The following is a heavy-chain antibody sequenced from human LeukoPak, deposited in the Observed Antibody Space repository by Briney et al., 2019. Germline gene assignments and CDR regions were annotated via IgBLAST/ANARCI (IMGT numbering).Heavy chain of an antibody. CDR2: LNSGGDVT. J-gene: IGHJ4*02. V-gene: IGHV3-11*06. CDR3: ARTTLSGAPRD. CDR1: GFTFSNAW. Sequence: GGSLRLSCAASGFTFSNAWMSWVRQAPGKGLEWISYLNSGGDVTHYADSVRGRLTISRDNAKNSLYLQMDNLRGDDSGIYYCARTTLSGAPRDWGQGTLVIVSS. D-gene: IGHD1-26*01.